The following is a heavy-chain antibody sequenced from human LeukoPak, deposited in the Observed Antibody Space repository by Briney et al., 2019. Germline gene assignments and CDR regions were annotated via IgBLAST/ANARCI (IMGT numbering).Heavy chain of an antibody. CDR1: GFTFSIYA. J-gene: IGHJ4*02. CDR3: TSPSIAVAGTDLYFDY. V-gene: IGHV3-73*01. Sequence: PGGSLRLSCAASGFTFSIYAMSWVRQASGKGLEWVGRIRSKANSYATAYAASVKGRFTISRDDSKNTAYLQMNSLKTEDTAVYYCTSPSIAVAGTDLYFDYWGQGTLVTVSS. CDR2: IRSKANSYAT. D-gene: IGHD6-19*01.